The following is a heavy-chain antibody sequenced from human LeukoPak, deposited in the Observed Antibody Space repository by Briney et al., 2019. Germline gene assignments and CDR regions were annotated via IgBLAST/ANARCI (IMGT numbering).Heavy chain of an antibody. CDR3: ARGGYYDSSGRNFDY. D-gene: IGHD3-22*01. V-gene: IGHV3-7*05. CDR2: IQQDGSEE. Sequence: GGSLRLSCAASGFSFSEYWMNWVRQAPGKGLEWVAKIQQDGSEEFYVDSVKGRFTISRDNAKNSLYLQMNSLRAEDTAVYYCARGGYYDSSGRNFDYWGQGTLVTVSS. CDR1: GFSFSEYW. J-gene: IGHJ4*02.